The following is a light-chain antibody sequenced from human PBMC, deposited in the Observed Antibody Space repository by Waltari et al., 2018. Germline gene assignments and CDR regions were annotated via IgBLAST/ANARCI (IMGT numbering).Light chain of an antibody. CDR3: CSYAGSRTYV. J-gene: IGLJ1*01. CDR2: EVS. CDR1: SSDVGTFNL. Sequence: QSALTQPASVSGSPGQSITISCTGTSSDVGTFNLSSWYQQHPGKVPKLIIYEVSKRPSGVSNHFSGSKSGNTASLTISGLRAEDEADYYCCSYAGSRTYVFGTGTKVTVL. V-gene: IGLV2-23*02.